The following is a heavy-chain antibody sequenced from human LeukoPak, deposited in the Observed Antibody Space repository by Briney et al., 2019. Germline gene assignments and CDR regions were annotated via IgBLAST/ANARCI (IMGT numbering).Heavy chain of an antibody. CDR2: ICSSGGT. CDR1: GFIFSSYA. J-gene: IGHJ4*02. Sequence: PGGSLRLSCAASGFIFSSYAVSWVRQAPGKGLEWVSGICSSGGTYYADSVRGRFTISRDNSKNMVYLQMNGLRAEDTAVYYCAKEVAALGTPIFDYWGQGTLVTVSS. CDR3: AKEVAALGTPIFDY. D-gene: IGHD6-13*01. V-gene: IGHV3-23*01.